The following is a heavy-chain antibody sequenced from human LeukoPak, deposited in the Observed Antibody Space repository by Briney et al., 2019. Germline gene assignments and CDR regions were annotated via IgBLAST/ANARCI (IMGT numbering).Heavy chain of an antibody. CDR1: GFTFTDYA. CDR2: ITTTVGDT. Sequence: GGSLRLSCVASGFTFTDYAMTWVRQPPGRRLEWVSTITTTVGDTHYADSVEGRFTVSRDDSKGTLFLQMNSLRAEDTGVYYCAKRPYGSGGGHFDHWGQGTLAIVSS. V-gene: IGHV3-23*01. J-gene: IGHJ4*02. CDR3: AKRPYGSGGGHFDH. D-gene: IGHD3-10*01.